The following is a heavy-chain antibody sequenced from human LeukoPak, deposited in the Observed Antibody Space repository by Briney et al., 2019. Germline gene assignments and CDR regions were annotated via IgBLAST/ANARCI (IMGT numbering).Heavy chain of an antibody. CDR1: GFTFSSYA. J-gene: IGHJ4*02. V-gene: IGHV3-23*01. CDR2: ISGSGGTT. CDR3: AKRRDSGGYYYFDY. D-gene: IGHD3-22*01. Sequence: GGSLRLSCAASGFTFSSYAMSWVRQAPGKGLEGVSGISGSGGTTFYADSVKGRFTISRDNSKNTLYLQMNSLRAEDTAVYYCAKRRDSGGYYYFDYWGQGTLVTVSS.